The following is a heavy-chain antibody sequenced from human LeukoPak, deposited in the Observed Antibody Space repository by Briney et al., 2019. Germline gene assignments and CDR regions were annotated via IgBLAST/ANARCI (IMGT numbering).Heavy chain of an antibody. Sequence: SETLSLTCTVSGGSISSSSYYWGWIRQPPGKGLEWIGSIYHSGSTYYNPSLKSRVTISVDTSKNQFSLKLSSVTAADTAVYYCARVYYYGSGSWGYYFDYWGQGTLVTVSS. V-gene: IGHV4-39*07. CDR3: ARVYYYGSGSWGYYFDY. D-gene: IGHD3-10*01. J-gene: IGHJ4*02. CDR2: IYHSGST. CDR1: GGSISSSSYY.